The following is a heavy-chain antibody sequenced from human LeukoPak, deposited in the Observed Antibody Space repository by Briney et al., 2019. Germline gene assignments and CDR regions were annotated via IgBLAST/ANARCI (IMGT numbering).Heavy chain of an antibody. Sequence: SETLSLTCTVSGDSISTYYWSWIRQPPGKGLEWIGYIYYRVTSDYNPSLKSRVTMSVDMSTRQISLQLRSVTAADTAVYYCARGVPDISFGVAGEAFDIWGQGTMVTVSS. V-gene: IGHV4-59*01. D-gene: IGHD3-3*01. CDR2: IYYRVTS. CDR1: GDSISTYY. J-gene: IGHJ3*02. CDR3: ARGVPDISFGVAGEAFDI.